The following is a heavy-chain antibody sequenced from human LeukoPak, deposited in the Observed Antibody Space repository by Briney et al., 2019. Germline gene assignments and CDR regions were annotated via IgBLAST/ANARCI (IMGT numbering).Heavy chain of an antibody. Sequence: PGGSLRLSCAASEFTFSDYYMSWIRQAPGKGLEWVSVMYSGGSTYYAASVTGRFTISRDNSKNTLYLQMNNLRAEDTAVYYCATHYYDSSGYYYDHAFDIWGQGTKVTVSS. CDR3: ATHYYDSSGYYYDHAFDI. V-gene: IGHV3-53*01. CDR2: MYSGGST. J-gene: IGHJ3*02. CDR1: EFTFSDYY. D-gene: IGHD3-22*01.